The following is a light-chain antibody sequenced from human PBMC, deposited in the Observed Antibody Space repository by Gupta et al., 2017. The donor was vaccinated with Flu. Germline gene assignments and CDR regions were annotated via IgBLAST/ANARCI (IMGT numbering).Light chain of an antibody. Sequence: DIQMTQSPASVSASVGDRVTITCRTSRDINNYLVWYQQKPGKAPKVLVYSASRVQSGVPSRFSGSGSGTEFTLTISSLQPEDFATYYCQQTHSFPRTFGRGTKVDI. V-gene: IGKV1-12*01. CDR1: RDINNY. J-gene: IGKJ1*01. CDR2: SAS. CDR3: QQTHSFPRT.